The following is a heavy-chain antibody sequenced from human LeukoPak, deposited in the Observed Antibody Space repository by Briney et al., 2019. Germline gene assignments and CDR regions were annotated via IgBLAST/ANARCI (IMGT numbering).Heavy chain of an antibody. V-gene: IGHV4-59*02. J-gene: IGHJ4*02. CDR1: GGSVSSYY. Sequence: SETLSLTCTVSGGSVSSYYWSWIRQPPGKGLEWIGYIYYSGSTNYNPSLKSRVTISVDTSKNQFSLKLSSVTAADTAVYYCARHSKRITIFGVAISFDYWGQGTLVTVSS. D-gene: IGHD3-3*01. CDR3: ARHSKRITIFGVAISFDY. CDR2: IYYSGST.